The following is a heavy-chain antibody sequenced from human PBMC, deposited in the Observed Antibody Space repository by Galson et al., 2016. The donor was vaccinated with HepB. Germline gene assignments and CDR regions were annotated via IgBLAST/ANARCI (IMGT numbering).Heavy chain of an antibody. J-gene: IGHJ4*02. D-gene: IGHD3-9*01. CDR3: ARDTTYYDILTGYQRPFDF. CDR2: ISSSGNTI. Sequence: SLRLSCAASGFNLSDYYMSWIRQAPGKGLEWVSYISSSGNTIYYADSVKGRFTVSRDNAKNSMYLQMNSLRAEDTAVYYCARDTTYYDILTGYQRPFDFWGQGTLVTVSS. CDR1: GFNLSDYY. V-gene: IGHV3-11*04.